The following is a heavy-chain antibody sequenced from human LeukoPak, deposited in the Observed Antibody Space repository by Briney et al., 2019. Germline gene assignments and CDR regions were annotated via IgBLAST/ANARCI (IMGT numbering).Heavy chain of an antibody. J-gene: IGHJ4*01. CDR3: AKKDYXNXXXXXVXADY. CDR2: ISGSGGST. D-gene: IGHD4-4*01. V-gene: IGHV3-23*01. CDR1: GFTFSSYA. Sequence: PGGSLRLSCAASGFTFSSYAMSWVRQAPGKGLEWVSAISGSGGSTYYADSVKGRFTISRDNSKNTLYLQMNSLRAEDTAVYYCAKKDYXNXXXXXVXADYWXXGTLVTV.